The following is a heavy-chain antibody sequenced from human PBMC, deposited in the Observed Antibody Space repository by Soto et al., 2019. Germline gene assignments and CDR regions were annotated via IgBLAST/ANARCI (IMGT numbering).Heavy chain of an antibody. V-gene: IGHV4-34*04. CDR3: ARGSVDTVDSSGFYEY. CDR2: INHSGGT. CDR1: GGAFSAYY. D-gene: IGHD3-22*01. Sequence: PSESLSLTGAVYGGAFSAYYWSWIRQPQGQGLEWIGEINHSGGTSDNPPLKGRATISVDWSESQFSLKLTSATAADRSVYYLARGSVDTVDSSGFYEYWGQRTPVTVSS. J-gene: IGHJ4*02.